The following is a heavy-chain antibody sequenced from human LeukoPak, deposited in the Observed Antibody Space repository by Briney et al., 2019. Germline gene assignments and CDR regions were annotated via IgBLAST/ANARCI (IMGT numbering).Heavy chain of an antibody. D-gene: IGHD1-1*01. CDR1: GGTFSSYT. J-gene: IGHJ4*02. V-gene: IGHV1-69*04. CDR2: IIPILGIA. Sequence: GSSVKVSCKASGGTFSSYTISWVRQAPGQGLEWMGRIIPILGIANYAQKFQGRVTITADKSTSTAYMELSSLRSEDTAVYYCARDPELEESGYWGQGTLVTVS. CDR3: ARDPELEESGY.